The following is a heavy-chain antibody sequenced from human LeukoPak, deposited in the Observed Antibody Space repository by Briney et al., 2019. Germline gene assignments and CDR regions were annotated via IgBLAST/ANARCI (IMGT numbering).Heavy chain of an antibody. V-gene: IGHV1-18*01. CDR3: AREEESSSWYAGGDY. Sequence: VASVKVSCKASGYTFTSYGISWVRQAPGQGLEWMGWISAYNGNTNYAQKLQGRVTMTTDTSTSTAYMELRSLRSDDTAVYYCAREEESSSWYAGGDYWGQGTLVTVSS. J-gene: IGHJ4*02. CDR1: GYTFTSYG. D-gene: IGHD6-13*01. CDR2: ISAYNGNT.